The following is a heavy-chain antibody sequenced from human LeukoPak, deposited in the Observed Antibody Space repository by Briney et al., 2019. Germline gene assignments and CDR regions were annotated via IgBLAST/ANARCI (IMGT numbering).Heavy chain of an antibody. Sequence: GGSLRLSRAASGFTFSSYAMSWVRQAPGKGLEWVSAISGSGGSTYYADSMKGRFTISRDNSKNTLYLQMNSLRAEDTAVYYCAKLPSQYYDILTHFDYWGQGTLVTVSS. J-gene: IGHJ4*02. CDR1: GFTFSSYA. V-gene: IGHV3-23*01. CDR3: AKLPSQYYDILTHFDY. D-gene: IGHD3-9*01. CDR2: ISGSGGST.